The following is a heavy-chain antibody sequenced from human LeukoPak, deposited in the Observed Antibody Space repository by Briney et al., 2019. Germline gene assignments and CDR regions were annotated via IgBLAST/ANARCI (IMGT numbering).Heavy chain of an antibody. CDR1: GYTFTSYG. CDR2: ISAYNGNT. D-gene: IGHD3-22*01. CDR3: ARDPYYYDSSGYYYRPPLDY. J-gene: IGHJ4*02. V-gene: IGHV1-18*01. Sequence: RASVKVSCKASGYTFTSYGISWVRQAPGQGLEWMGWISAYNGNTNYAQKLQGRVTMTTDTSTSTAYMELRSLRSDDTAVYYCARDPYYYDSSGYYYRPPLDYWGQGTLVTVSS.